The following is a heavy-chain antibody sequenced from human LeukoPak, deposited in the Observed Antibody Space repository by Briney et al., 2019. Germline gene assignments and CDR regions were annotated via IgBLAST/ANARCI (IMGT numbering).Heavy chain of an antibody. Sequence: SETLSLTCTVSGGSISGYSWSWIRQPPGKGLEWIGYIYYSGTTNYNPSLKSRVTISVDTSNNQFSLRLTSVTAADTAVYYCARSEQWLAYYFDYWGQGTLVTVSS. V-gene: IGHV4-59*01. J-gene: IGHJ4*02. CDR1: GGSISGYS. D-gene: IGHD6-19*01. CDR2: IYYSGTT. CDR3: ARSEQWLAYYFDY.